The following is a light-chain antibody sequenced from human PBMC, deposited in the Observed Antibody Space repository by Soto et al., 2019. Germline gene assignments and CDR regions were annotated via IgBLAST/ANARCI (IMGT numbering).Light chain of an antibody. J-gene: IGKJ1*01. V-gene: IGKV1-27*01. CDR2: AAS. Sequence: DIQMTQSPSTLSGSVGDRGTITCRASQTISSWLAWYQQKPGRVPKLLIYAASTLHSGVPSRFSGSGSGTDFTLTISSLQPEDVATYYCQKYNSAPWTFGQGTKVDIK. CDR3: QKYNSAPWT. CDR1: QTISSW.